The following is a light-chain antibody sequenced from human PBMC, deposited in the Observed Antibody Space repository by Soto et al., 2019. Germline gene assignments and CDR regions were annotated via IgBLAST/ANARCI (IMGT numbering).Light chain of an antibody. CDR1: SSDVGGYNY. CDR2: DVS. Sequence: QSVLTQPASVSGSPGQSITISCTGTSSDVGGYNYVSWYQQHPGKAPKLMIYDVSTRPSGVSNRFSGSKSGNTASLTISGLQAEDEADYYCSSYTSSSPPYVVFGGGTKVTVL. CDR3: SSYTSSSPPYVV. J-gene: IGLJ2*01. V-gene: IGLV2-14*01.